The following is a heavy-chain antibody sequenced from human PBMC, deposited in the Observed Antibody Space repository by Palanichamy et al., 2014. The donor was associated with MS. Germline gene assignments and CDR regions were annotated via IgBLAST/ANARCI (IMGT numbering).Heavy chain of an antibody. CDR1: LLLHHLW. J-gene: IGHJ3*02. CDR2: ISTSLGKA. CDR3: ARDWECTHGGCYDVFDI. V-gene: IGHV1-18*01. Sequence: QAQLVQSGTECRRLGLSEGLLQVFWLLLHHLWCQAGCGRPPGQGLEWMGWISTSLGKANYVQKFQGRVSLTTDASTSTVYMELRSLRSDDTAVYYCARDWECTHGGCYDVFDIWGQGTVVIVSS. D-gene: IGHD2-15*01.